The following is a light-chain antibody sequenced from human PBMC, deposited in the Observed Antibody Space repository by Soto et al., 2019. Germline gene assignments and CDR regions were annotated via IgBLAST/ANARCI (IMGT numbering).Light chain of an antibody. CDR2: SNN. V-gene: IGLV1-44*01. J-gene: IGLJ2*01. CDR1: SSNIGSNT. CDR3: AAWDDSLKRV. Sequence: QAVVTQPPSASGTPGQRVTISCSGSSSNIGSNTVNWYQQLPGTAPKLLIYSNNQRPSGVPDRFSGSKSGTSASLAISGLQSEDVADYYCAAWDDSLKRVFGGGSTLTVL.